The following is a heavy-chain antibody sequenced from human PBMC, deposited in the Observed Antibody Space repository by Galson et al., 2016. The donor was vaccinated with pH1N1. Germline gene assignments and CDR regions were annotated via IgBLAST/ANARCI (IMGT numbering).Heavy chain of an antibody. J-gene: IGHJ6*02. Sequence: SLRLSCAASGFTFDDYAMHWVRQAPGKGLEWVSGISWNSGSIGYADSVKGRFTISRDNAKNSLHLQMNSLRAEDTALYYCAKNRGYGSGSYGSRMDVWGQGTTVTVSS. CDR1: GFTFDDYA. CDR3: AKNRGYGSGSYGSRMDV. V-gene: IGHV3-9*01. D-gene: IGHD3-10*01. CDR2: ISWNSGSI.